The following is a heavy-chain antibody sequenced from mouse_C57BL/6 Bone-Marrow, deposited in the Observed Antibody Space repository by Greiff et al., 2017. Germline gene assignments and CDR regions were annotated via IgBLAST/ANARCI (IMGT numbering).Heavy chain of an antibody. CDR1: GYTFTSYW. J-gene: IGHJ1*03. CDR3: TTTVVATRYFDV. V-gene: IGHV1-5*01. CDR2: IYPGNSDT. Sequence: VQLKQSGTVLARPGASVKMSCKTSGYTFTSYWMHWVKQRPGQGLEWIGAIYPGNSDTSYNQKFKGKAKLTAVTSASTAYMELSSLTNEDSAVYYCTTTVVATRYFDVWGTGTTVTVSS. D-gene: IGHD1-1*01.